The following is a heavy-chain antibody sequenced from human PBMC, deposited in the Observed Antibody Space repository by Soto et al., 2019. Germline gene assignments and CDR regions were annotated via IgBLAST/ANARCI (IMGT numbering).Heavy chain of an antibody. CDR3: ARDRGYPDSFNI. J-gene: IGHJ3*02. Sequence: GGSLRLSCAASGFNFGPFWMHWVRQAPGKGLVWVSHINSDGSTIVYADSVKGRFTISRDNAKSTLFLQMNSLRVEDTAVYYCARDRGYPDSFNIWGQGTMVTVSS. CDR2: INSDGSTI. D-gene: IGHD3-10*01. V-gene: IGHV3-74*01. CDR1: GFNFGPFW.